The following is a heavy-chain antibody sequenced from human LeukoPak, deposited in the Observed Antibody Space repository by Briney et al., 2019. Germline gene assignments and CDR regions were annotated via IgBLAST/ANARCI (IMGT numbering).Heavy chain of an antibody. CDR3: ARSRSGTHGYFDY. CDR1: GFTFGSYS. J-gene: IGHJ4*02. Sequence: GGSLRLSCAASGFTFGSYSMNWVRQAPGKGLEWVSSISSSSSYIYYADSVKGRFTISRDNAKNSLYLQMNSLRAEDTAVYYCARSRSGTHGYFDYWGQGTLVTGSS. CDR2: ISSSSSYI. V-gene: IGHV3-21*01.